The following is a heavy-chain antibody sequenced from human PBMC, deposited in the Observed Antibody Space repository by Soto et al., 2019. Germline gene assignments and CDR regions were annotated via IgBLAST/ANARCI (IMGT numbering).Heavy chain of an antibody. J-gene: IGHJ6*02. V-gene: IGHV3-48*02. Sequence: PGGSLRLSCAASGFTFSSYSMNWVRQAPGKGLEWVSYISGSSSTIYYADSVKGRSTISRGNAKNSLYLQMNSLRDEDTAVYYCARDPSGSSWPWGENCYYYGMDVWGQGTTVTVSS. D-gene: IGHD6-13*01. CDR2: ISGSSSTI. CDR1: GFTFSSYS. CDR3: ARDPSGSSWPWGENCYYYGMDV.